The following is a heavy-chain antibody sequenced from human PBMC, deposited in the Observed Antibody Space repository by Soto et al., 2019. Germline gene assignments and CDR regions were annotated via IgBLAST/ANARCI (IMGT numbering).Heavy chain of an antibody. J-gene: IGHJ6*02. CDR2: IYYSGST. V-gene: IGHV4-31*03. CDR1: GGSISSGGYY. CDR3: ARDRRPYCISTSCVGYYYYGMDV. D-gene: IGHD2-2*01. Sequence: QVQLQESGPGLVKPSQTLSLTCTVSGGSISSGGYYWSWIRQHPGKGLEWIGYIYYSGSTYYNPSLKSRVNISVDTSKNQFSLKLSSVTAADTAVYYCARDRRPYCISTSCVGYYYYGMDVWGQGTTVTVSS.